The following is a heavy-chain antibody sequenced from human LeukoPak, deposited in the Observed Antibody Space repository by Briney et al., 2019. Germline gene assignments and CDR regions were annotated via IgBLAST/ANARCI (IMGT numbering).Heavy chain of an antibody. CDR1: GYTFTGYY. CDR2: INPNSGGT. Sequence: ASVKVSRKASGYTFTGYYMHWVRQAPGQGLEWMGWINPNSGGTNYAQKLQGRVTMTRDTSISTAYMELSRLRSDDTAVYYCATLGGSSGWYWYDYWGQGTLVTVSS. D-gene: IGHD6-19*01. CDR3: ATLGGSSGWYWYDY. J-gene: IGHJ4*02. V-gene: IGHV1-2*02.